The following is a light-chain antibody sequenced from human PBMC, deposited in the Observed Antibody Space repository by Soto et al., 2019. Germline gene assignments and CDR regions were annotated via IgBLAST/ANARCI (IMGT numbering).Light chain of an antibody. CDR3: QQYYSYPPSIT. Sequence: AIRMTQSPSSLSASTGDRVTITCRASQGISSYLAWYQQKPGKAPKLLIYAASTLQSGVPSRFSGSGSGTDFTLTISCLQSEDFATYYCQQYYSYPPSITCGQGTRLEIK. CDR1: QGISSY. V-gene: IGKV1-8*01. J-gene: IGKJ5*01. CDR2: AAS.